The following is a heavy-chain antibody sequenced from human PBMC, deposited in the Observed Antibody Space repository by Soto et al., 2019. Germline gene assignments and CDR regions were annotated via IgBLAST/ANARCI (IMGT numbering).Heavy chain of an antibody. V-gene: IGHV4-59*06. J-gene: IGHJ4*02. CDR2: IYYSGST. Sequence: LSLTCTVSGGSISSYYWSWIRQPAGKGLEWIGYIYYSGSTYYNPSLKSRVTMSVDTSKNQFSLRLSSVTAADTAVYYCARESNPAPSFWSSYYTGYFDSWGQGTLVTVSS. CDR1: GGSISSYY. D-gene: IGHD3-3*01. CDR3: ARESNPAPSFWSSYYTGYFDS.